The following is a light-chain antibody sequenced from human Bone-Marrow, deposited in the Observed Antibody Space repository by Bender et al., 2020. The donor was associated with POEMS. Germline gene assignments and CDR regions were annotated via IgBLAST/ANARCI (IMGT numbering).Light chain of an antibody. CDR2: EAT. CDR1: RSDVGTYNL. V-gene: IGLV2-23*01. CDR3: CSYAGSTTL. J-gene: IGLJ2*01. Sequence: QSALTQPASVSGSPGQSITIPCTGSRSDVGTYNLVSWYQHHPGKAPKLLIYEATKRPSGVSDRFSGSKSGNTATLTISGLQAEDDSNYCCCSYAGSTTLFGGGTKVNVL.